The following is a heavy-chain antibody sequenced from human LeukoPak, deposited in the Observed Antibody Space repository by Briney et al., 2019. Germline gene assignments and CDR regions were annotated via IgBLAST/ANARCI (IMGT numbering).Heavy chain of an antibody. CDR1: GFSLSSYW. CDR2: VNSDGSRT. D-gene: IGHD6-13*01. J-gene: IGHJ3*02. V-gene: IGHV3-74*01. Sequence: GGSLRLSCAASGFSLSSYWMHWVRHAPGKGLVWVSRVNSDGSRTNYADSVKGRFTISRDNAKNTLYLQMNSLRVEDTAVYYCAKAATGTRNAFDIWGQGTMVTVSS. CDR3: AKAATGTRNAFDI.